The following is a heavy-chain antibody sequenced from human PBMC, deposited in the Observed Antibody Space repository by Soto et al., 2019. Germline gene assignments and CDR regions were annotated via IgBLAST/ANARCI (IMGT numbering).Heavy chain of an antibody. D-gene: IGHD4-17*01. CDR1: GFTFSSYA. J-gene: IGHJ4*02. CDR3: AKGVTVNSPFDY. CDR2: ISGSGGST. Sequence: EVQLLESGGGLVQPGGSLRLSCAASGFTFSSYAMSWVRQATGKGLEWVSAISGSGGSTYYADSVKGRFTISRDNSKNTLYLQVNSLRAEDTAVYYCAKGVTVNSPFDYWGQGTLVTVSS. V-gene: IGHV3-23*01.